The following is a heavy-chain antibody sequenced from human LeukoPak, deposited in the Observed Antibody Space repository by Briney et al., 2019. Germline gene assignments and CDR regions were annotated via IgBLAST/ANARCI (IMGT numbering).Heavy chain of an antibody. Sequence: ETLSLTCTVSGGSISSSSYYWGWIRQPPGKGLEWIGSIYYSGSTYYNPSLKSRVTISVDTSKNQFSLKLSSVTAADTAVYYCARCGGRYFDYWGQGTLVTVSS. D-gene: IGHD2-21*01. V-gene: IGHV4-39*07. J-gene: IGHJ4*02. CDR1: GGSISSSSYY. CDR2: IYYSGST. CDR3: ARCGGRYFDY.